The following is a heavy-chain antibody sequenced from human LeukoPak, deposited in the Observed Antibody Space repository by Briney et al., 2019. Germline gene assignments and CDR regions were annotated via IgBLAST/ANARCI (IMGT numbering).Heavy chain of an antibody. D-gene: IGHD6-19*01. V-gene: IGHV5-51*01. CDR3: ARQESLYSSGNY. CDR1: GYRFTSYW. CDR2: IYPGDSDT. Sequence: GGSLQISCKGSGYRFTSYWIGWVRRMPGKGLEWMGIIYPGDSDTRYSPSFQGQVTISADKSISTAYLQWSSLKASDTAMYYCARQESLYSSGNYWGQGTLVTVSS. J-gene: IGHJ4*02.